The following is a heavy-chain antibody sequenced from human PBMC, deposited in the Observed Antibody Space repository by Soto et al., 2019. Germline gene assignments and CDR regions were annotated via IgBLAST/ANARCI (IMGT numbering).Heavy chain of an antibody. CDR3: ARGHYDSSGYYFRPGDYFDY. CDR1: GYTFTSYY. D-gene: IGHD3-22*01. Sequence: ASVKVSFKASGYTFTSYYMHWVRQAPGQGLEWMGIINPSGGSTSYAQKFQGRVTMTRDTSTSTVYMELSSLRSEDTAVYYCARGHYDSSGYYFRPGDYFDYWGQGTLVTVSS. J-gene: IGHJ4*02. V-gene: IGHV1-46*01. CDR2: INPSGGST.